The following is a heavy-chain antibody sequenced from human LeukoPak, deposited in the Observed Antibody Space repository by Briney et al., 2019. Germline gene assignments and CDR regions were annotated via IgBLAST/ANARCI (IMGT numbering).Heavy chain of an antibody. CDR1: GGSISSYY. V-gene: IGHV4-4*07. CDR2: IYTSGST. Sequence: SETLSLTCTVSGGSISSYYWSWIRQPAGKGLEWIGRIYTSGSTNYNPSLKRRVTMSVDTSKNQFSLKLSSVTAADTAVYYCARDYCSSTSCYEPDAFDIWGQGTMVTVSS. CDR3: ARDYCSSTSCYEPDAFDI. D-gene: IGHD2-2*01. J-gene: IGHJ3*02.